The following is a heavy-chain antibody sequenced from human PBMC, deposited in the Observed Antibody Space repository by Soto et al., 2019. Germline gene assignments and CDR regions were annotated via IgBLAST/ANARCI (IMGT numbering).Heavy chain of an antibody. V-gene: IGHV1-3*01. CDR1: GYIFTTSG. CDR3: AIDSELVQMPGTGWFDP. CDR2: INAANGDT. Sequence: QVHLVQSGAELKKPGASVRISCEASGYIFTTSGIHWVRQAPGQTLEWMGGINAANGDTKYSQKFQGRVTITRDTFAGTAYMDLSSLRDEDTSVYYCAIDSELVQMPGTGWFDPWGQGTVVTVSS. J-gene: IGHJ5*02. D-gene: IGHD1-1*01.